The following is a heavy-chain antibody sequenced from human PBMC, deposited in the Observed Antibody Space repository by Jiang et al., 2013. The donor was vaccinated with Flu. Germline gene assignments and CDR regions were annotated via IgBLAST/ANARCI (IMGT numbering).Heavy chain of an antibody. V-gene: IGHV5-51*01. CDR2: LYIGFSEV. J-gene: IGHJ4*02. D-gene: IGHD1-1*01. Sequence: GAEVKKPGESLKISCKASGYTFDDYWIGWVRQMPGKGLEWMGALYIGFSEVKYSPSFKGQVTFSADRSTNTAYLQWNSLKASDSATYYCARQLQQILFDSWGQGTLVTVSS. CDR3: ARQLQQILFDS. CDR1: GYTFDDYW.